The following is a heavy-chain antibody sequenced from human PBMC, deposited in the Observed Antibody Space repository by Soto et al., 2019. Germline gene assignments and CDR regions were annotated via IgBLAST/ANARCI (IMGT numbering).Heavy chain of an antibody. V-gene: IGHV3-11*06. CDR1: GFTFSDYY. CDR3: GRGAYYYASGSYPIDY. J-gene: IGHJ4*02. D-gene: IGHD3-10*01. Sequence: SLRLSCAGSGFTFSDYYMHWIRQAPGKGLEWVSYISTTSTYTNYADSVKGRFSISRDNAKNSLYLQMNSLRVEDTAVYYCGRGAYYYASGSYPIDYWGQGALVTVSS. CDR2: ISTTSTYT.